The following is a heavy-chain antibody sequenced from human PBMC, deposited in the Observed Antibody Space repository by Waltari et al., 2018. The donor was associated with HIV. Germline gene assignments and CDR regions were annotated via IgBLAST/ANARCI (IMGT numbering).Heavy chain of an antibody. CDR2: ISTTGSAI. CDR3: ASRGVWCSAISCYGL. Sequence: QVQLVESGGNLVNPGGSLRLSCAASGFPFSDYYMSLIRQAPGKGLEWISYISTTGSAIYYADSVKGRFTISRDNSKNSLYLQMNNLRAEDTAVYFCASRGVWCSAISCYGLWGHGTLVTVSS. D-gene: IGHD2-15*01. J-gene: IGHJ4*01. CDR1: GFPFSDYY. V-gene: IGHV3-11*01.